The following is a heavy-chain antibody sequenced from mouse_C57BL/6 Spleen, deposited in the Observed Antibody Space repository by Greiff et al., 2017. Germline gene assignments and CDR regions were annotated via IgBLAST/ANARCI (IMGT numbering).Heavy chain of an antibody. J-gene: IGHJ2*01. CDR3: ARNEYDDGVDY. D-gene: IGHD2-4*01. V-gene: IGHV1-54*01. CDR1: GYAFTNYL. Sequence: VKLMESGAELVRPGTSVKVSCKASGYAFTNYLIEWVKQRPGQGLEWIGVINPGSGGTNYNEKFKGKATLTADKSSSTAYMQLSSLTSEDSAVYFCARNEYDDGVDYWGQGTTLTVSS. CDR2: INPGSGGT.